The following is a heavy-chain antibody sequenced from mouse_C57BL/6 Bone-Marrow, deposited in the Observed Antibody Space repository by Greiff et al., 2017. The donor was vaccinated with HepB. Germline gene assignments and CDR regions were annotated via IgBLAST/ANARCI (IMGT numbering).Heavy chain of an antibody. J-gene: IGHJ3*01. CDR1: GFTFSSYA. CDR2: ISSGGDYT. Sequence: EVKLVEPGEGLVKPGGSLKFSCAASGFTFSSYAMSWVRQTPEKRLEWVAYISSGGDYTYYADTVKGRFTISRDNARNTLYLQMSSLKSEDTAMYYCKRGGITTVEFAYWGQGTLVTVSA. D-gene: IGHD1-1*01. CDR3: KRGGITTVEFAY. V-gene: IGHV5-9-1*02.